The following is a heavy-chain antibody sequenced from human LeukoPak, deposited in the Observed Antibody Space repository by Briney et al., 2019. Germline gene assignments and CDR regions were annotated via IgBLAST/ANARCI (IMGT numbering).Heavy chain of an antibody. V-gene: IGHV4-61*10. J-gene: IGHJ3*02. D-gene: IGHD6-19*01. Sequence: SETLSLTCTVSGGSISSGSYYWSWIRQPAGKGLEWIGYIYYSGSTYYNPSLKSRVTISVDTSKNQFSLKLSSVTAADTAVYYCARASSGWYGLNAFDIWGQGTMVTVSS. CDR3: ARASSGWYGLNAFDI. CDR1: GGSISSGSYY. CDR2: IYYSGST.